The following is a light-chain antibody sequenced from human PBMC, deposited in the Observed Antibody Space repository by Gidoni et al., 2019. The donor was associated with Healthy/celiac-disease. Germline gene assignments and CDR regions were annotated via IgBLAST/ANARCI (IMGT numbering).Light chain of an antibody. Sequence: DIVMTQSPDSLAVSLGERATINCKSSQSVLYSSNNKNYLAWYQQKPGQPPKLLIYWASTRESGVPDRFSGSGSGTDFTLTISSLQAEDVAVYYCQQYYSTPTFXGGTKVEIK. CDR3: QQYYSTPT. V-gene: IGKV4-1*01. CDR1: QSVLYSSNNKNY. J-gene: IGKJ4*01. CDR2: WAS.